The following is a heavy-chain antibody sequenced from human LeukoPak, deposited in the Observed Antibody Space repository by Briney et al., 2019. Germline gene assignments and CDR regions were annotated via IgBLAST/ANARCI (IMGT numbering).Heavy chain of an antibody. V-gene: IGHV3-48*04. Sequence: PGGSLRLSCAASGFSFRNCNMSWARLHPGRGIEWPSYISYGSGTIYYADSVKGRFTISRDNAKNTLYLQMNSLRAEDTAVYFCARGGLEPVDCWGQGTLVTVSP. CDR1: GFSFRNCN. CDR2: ISYGSGTI. CDR3: ARGGLEPVDC. J-gene: IGHJ4*02. D-gene: IGHD3-16*01.